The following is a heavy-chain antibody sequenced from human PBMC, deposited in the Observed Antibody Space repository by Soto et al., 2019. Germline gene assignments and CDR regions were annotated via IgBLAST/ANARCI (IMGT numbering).Heavy chain of an antibody. J-gene: IGHJ4*02. Sequence: ASVKVSCKASGYTFTSSGISWVRQAPGQGREWMGWISAYNGNTNYAQKLQGRVTMTTATSTSTAYIELRSLRSDDTAVYYCARVPKHPVSSSSSGDYWGQGTLVTVS. CDR1: GYTFTSSG. V-gene: IGHV1-18*01. D-gene: IGHD6-6*01. CDR3: ARVPKHPVSSSSSGDY. CDR2: ISAYNGNT.